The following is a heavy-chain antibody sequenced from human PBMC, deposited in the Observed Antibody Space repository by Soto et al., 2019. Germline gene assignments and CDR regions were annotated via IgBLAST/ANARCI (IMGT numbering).Heavy chain of an antibody. D-gene: IGHD6-6*01. Sequence: SGKVCCNASAYPFTCYYMHLVRQAPGQGLEWMGWINPNSGGKNYAQKFQGRVTMTRDTSISTAYMELSRLRSDDTAVYYCAREVSAARLRGMDVWGQGTTVTVSS. V-gene: IGHV1-2*02. CDR2: INPNSGGK. J-gene: IGHJ6*02. CDR1: AYPFTCYY. CDR3: AREVSAARLRGMDV.